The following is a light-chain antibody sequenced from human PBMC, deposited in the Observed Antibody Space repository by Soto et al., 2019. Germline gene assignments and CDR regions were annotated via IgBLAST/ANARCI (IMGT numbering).Light chain of an antibody. J-gene: IGKJ1*01. CDR2: GAS. Sequence: EIVMTQSPATLSVPPGERATLFCRASQSVSRNLAWYQQKPGQAPRLLIFGASTRATGIPARFSGSGSGTEFTLTISSLQSEDFADYYCQQYNDWPTFGQGTKVEIK. V-gene: IGKV3-15*01. CDR3: QQYNDWPT. CDR1: QSVSRN.